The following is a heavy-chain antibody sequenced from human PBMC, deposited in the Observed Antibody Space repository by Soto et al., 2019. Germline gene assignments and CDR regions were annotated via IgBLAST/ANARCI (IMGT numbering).Heavy chain of an antibody. CDR1: GYTFSMSG. CDR2: ISGYNGNT. J-gene: IGHJ6*04. Sequence: QVQLVQSGAEVKKPGASVKVSCKSSGYTFSMSGISWVRQAPGQGLEWMGLISGYNGNTNYEKKFQDRVTITTDTTTNRAYMELSSLRSNDTAVYYCAREGPLPYYYYGMDVWGKGTTVTVSS. CDR3: AREGPLPYYYYGMDV. V-gene: IGHV1-18*01.